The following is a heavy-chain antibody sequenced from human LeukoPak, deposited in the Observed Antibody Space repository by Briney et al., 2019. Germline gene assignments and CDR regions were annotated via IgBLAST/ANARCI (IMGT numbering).Heavy chain of an antibody. CDR1: GGPISSGGYS. V-gene: IGHV4-30-2*01. J-gene: IGHJ4*02. CDR2: IYHSGST. Sequence: SETLSLTCAVSGGPISSGGYSWSWIRQPPGKGLEWIGYIYHSGSTYYNPSLKSRVTISVDRSKNQFSLKLSSVTAADTAVYYCARLYSGSYYGPGGYFDYWGQGTLVTVSS. D-gene: IGHD1-26*01. CDR3: ARLYSGSYYGPGGYFDY.